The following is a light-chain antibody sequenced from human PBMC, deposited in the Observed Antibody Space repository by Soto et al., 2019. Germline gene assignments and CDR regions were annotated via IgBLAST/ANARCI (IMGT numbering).Light chain of an antibody. CDR2: GVS. CDR1: SSDVGAYNY. Sequence: QSALTQPRSVSGSPGQSVTISCTGTSSDVGAYNYVSWYQQHPGRAPKLMIYGVSQRPSGVPDRFSGSKSGNTASLTISGLQAEDEADYYFCSYTGSYHVFGTETKLTVL. J-gene: IGLJ1*01. CDR3: CSYTGSYHV. V-gene: IGLV2-11*01.